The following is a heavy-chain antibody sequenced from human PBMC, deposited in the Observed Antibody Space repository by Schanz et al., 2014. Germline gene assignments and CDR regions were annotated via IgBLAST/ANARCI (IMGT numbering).Heavy chain of an antibody. CDR2: ISYSGST. V-gene: IGHV4-30-2*05. CDR3: ARGGYGSGSYREFDY. CDR1: GGSISSGGYS. D-gene: IGHD3-10*01. Sequence: LQLQESGSGLMKPSQTLSLTCAVSGGSISSGGYSWNWIRQSPGKGLEWIGFISYSGSTYYNPSLKSRVTISVDTSKNQFSLNLSSATAADTAVYYCARGGYGSGSYREFDYWGQGTLVTVSS. J-gene: IGHJ4*02.